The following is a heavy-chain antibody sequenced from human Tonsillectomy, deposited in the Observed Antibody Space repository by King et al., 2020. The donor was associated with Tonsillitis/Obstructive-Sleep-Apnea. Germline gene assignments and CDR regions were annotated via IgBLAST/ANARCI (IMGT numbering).Heavy chain of an antibody. J-gene: IGHJ4*02. CDR3: TRGGTYYYDSSGYYSDY. Sequence: VQLVESGAEVKKPGASVKVSCKASGYTFTGYYMHWVRQAPGQGLEWMGWINPNTGGTNYAQIFQGRVTMTRDTSISTAYMELSGLRSDDTAVYYCTRGGTYYYDSSGYYSDYWGQGTLVTVSS. CDR2: INPNTGGT. V-gene: IGHV1-2*02. D-gene: IGHD3-22*01. CDR1: GYTFTGYY.